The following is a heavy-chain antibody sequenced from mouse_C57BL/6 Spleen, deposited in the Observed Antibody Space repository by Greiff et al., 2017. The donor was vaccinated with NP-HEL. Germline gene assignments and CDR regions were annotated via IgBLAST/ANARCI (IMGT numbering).Heavy chain of an antibody. CDR1: GYTFTSYG. Sequence: QLQQSGAELARPGASVKLSCKASGYTFTSYGISWVKQRTGQGLEWIGEIYPRSGNTYYNEKFKGKATLTADKSSSTAYMELRSLTSEDSAVYFCARFPPYYGNYVYYFDYWGQGTTLTVSS. D-gene: IGHD2-10*01. J-gene: IGHJ2*01. CDR2: IYPRSGNT. CDR3: ARFPPYYGNYVYYFDY. V-gene: IGHV1-81*01.